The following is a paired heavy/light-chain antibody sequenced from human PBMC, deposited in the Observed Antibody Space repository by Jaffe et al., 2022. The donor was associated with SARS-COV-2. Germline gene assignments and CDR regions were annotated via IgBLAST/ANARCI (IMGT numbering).Heavy chain of an antibody. CDR2: VSAYTGKT. CDR1: GFIFTNFQ. D-gene: IGHD3-22*01. Sequence: QIQLVQSGGEVKEPGASVRVSCKASGFIFTNFQFTWVRQAPGQGLEWMGWVSAYTGKTQYAPNVQGRVTMTTDAPTTTAYMELRNLRSDDTAVYYCARGMSSGRGLWFGPWGQGTPVTVSS. CDR3: ARGMSSGRGLWFGP. J-gene: IGHJ5*02. V-gene: IGHV1-18*01.
Light chain of an antibody. CDR3: HQYYDTPVT. V-gene: IGKV4-1*01. Sequence: DIVLTQSPDSLAVSLGERATINCKSSRNIFGGPSSQSYLAWYQQRPGQAPKLLIYWASTRESGVPDRFSGSGSGTHFTLTISRLQAEDVAVYYCHQYYDTPVTFGQGTRVDI. J-gene: IGKJ1*01. CDR2: WAS. CDR1: RNIFGGPSSQSY.